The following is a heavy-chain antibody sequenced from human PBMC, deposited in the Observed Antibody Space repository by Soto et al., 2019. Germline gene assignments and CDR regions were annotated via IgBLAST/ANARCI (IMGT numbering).Heavy chain of an antibody. Sequence: QVQLVESGGGVVQPGRSLRLSCAASGFTFSSYGMHWVRQAPGKGLEWVAVISYDGSNKYYADSVKGRFTISRDNSKNPLYLQMNSLRAEDTAVYYCAKDRESVTTDSDSYYYYGMDVWGQGTTVTVSS. CDR2: ISYDGSNK. D-gene: IGHD4-4*01. CDR3: AKDRESVTTDSDSYYYYGMDV. V-gene: IGHV3-30*18. J-gene: IGHJ6*02. CDR1: GFTFSSYG.